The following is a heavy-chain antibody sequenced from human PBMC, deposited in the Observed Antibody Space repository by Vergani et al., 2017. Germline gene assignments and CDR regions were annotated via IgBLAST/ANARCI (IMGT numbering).Heavy chain of an antibody. CDR1: GFTFSSYG. CDR3: AKDRVRYSAYDNYGMDV. Sequence: QVQLVESGGGVVQPGGSLRLSCAASGFTFSSYGRHWVRQAPGKGLQWVAFIRYDGSKKYYADSVKGRFTISRDNSKNKLYLQMNSLRTEDTAVYYCAKDRVRYSAYDNYGMDVWGQGTTVTVSS. CDR2: IRYDGSKK. J-gene: IGHJ6*02. V-gene: IGHV3-30*02. D-gene: IGHD5-12*01.